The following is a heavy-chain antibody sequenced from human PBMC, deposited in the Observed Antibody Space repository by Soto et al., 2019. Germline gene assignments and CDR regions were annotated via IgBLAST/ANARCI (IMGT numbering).Heavy chain of an antibody. D-gene: IGHD3-22*01. V-gene: IGHV4-39*01. CDR2: IYYSGST. J-gene: IGHJ3*02. CDR1: GGSISSGGYY. Sequence: SETLSLTCTVSGGSISSGGYYWSWIRQHPGKGLEWIGYIYYSGSTYYNPSLKSRMTISVDTSKNQFSLKLSSVTAADTAVYYCAGQAYYYDTSGPSIRASAIWGQGTMVTVSS. CDR3: AGQAYYYDTSGPSIRASAI.